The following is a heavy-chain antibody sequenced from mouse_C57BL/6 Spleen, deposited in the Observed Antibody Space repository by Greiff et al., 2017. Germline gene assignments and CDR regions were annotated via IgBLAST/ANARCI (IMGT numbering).Heavy chain of an antibody. CDR2: IYYSGTI. V-gene: IGHV3-5*01. Sequence: EVKLMESGPGLVKPSQTVFLTCTVTGISITTGNYRWSWIRQFPGNKLEWIGYIYYSGTIPYNPSLTSRTTITRDTPKNQFFLEMNSLTAEDTATYYCARYDYPYYFDYWGQGTTLTVSS. D-gene: IGHD2-4*01. CDR3: ARYDYPYYFDY. CDR1: GISITTGNYR. J-gene: IGHJ2*01.